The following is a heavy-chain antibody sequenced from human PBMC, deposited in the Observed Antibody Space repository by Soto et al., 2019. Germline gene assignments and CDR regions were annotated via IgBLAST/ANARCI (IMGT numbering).Heavy chain of an antibody. D-gene: IGHD3-22*01. V-gene: IGHV3-9*01. CDR2: ISWNSGSI. CDR1: GFTFDDYA. CDR3: AKDIRLVISAPYFDY. J-gene: IGHJ4*02. Sequence: GGSLRLSCAASGFTFDDYAMHWVRQAPGKGLEWVSGISWNSGSIGYADSVKGRFTISRDNAKNSLYLQMNSLRAEDTALYYCAKDIRLVISAPYFDYWGQGTLVTVSS.